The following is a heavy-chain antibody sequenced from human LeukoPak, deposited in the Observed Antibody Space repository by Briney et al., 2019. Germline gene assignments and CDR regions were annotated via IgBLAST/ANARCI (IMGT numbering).Heavy chain of an antibody. D-gene: IGHD3-22*01. CDR1: GYSISSGYY. Sequence: SETLSLTCTVSGYSISSGYYWGWIRRPPGKGLEGIGNIYHSGSTYYNPSLKSRVTMSVDTSKNQFSLRLSSVTAADTAVYYCANSGSYPPYYFDYWGQGTLVTVSS. V-gene: IGHV4-38-2*02. CDR3: ANSGSYPPYYFDY. CDR2: IYHSGST. J-gene: IGHJ4*02.